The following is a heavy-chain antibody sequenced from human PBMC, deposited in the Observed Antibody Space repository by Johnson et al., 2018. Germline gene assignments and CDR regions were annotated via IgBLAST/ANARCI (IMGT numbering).Heavy chain of an antibody. V-gene: IGHV1-8*01. J-gene: IGHJ1*01. CDR1: GYTFTIYD. D-gene: IGHD1-26*01. Sequence: QVQLVQSGAEVKKPGASVKVSCKASGYTFTIYDINWVRQATGQGLEWMGWMNPNSGNTGYAQKFHGRVTMTRNTSISTAYMELSRLRSEETAVYYCSRVRVGATTGQDFQHWGQGTLVTVSS. CDR3: SRVRVGATTGQDFQH. CDR2: MNPNSGNT.